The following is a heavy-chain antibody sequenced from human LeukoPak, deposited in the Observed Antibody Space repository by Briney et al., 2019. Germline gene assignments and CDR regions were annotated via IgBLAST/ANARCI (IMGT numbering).Heavy chain of an antibody. CDR1: GGSFSGYY. CDR2: ISGSGGST. J-gene: IGHJ4*02. CDR3: AKDFEGYCSGGSCYPDVFFDY. D-gene: IGHD2-15*01. V-gene: IGHV3-23*01. Sequence: ETLSLTCAVYGGSFSGYYWSWIRQPPGKGLEWVSAISGSGGSTYYADSVKGRLTISRDNSKNTLYLQMNSLRAEDTAVYYCAKDFEGYCSGGSCYPDVFFDYWGQGTLVTVSS.